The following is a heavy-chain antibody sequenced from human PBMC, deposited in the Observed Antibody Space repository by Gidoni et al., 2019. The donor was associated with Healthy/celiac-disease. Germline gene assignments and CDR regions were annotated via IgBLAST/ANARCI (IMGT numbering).Heavy chain of an antibody. CDR1: GGSISSSSYY. CDR3: ARHPPATVTTGFEDY. Sequence: QLQLQESGPGLVKPSETLSLTCTVSGGSISSSSYYWGWIRQPPGKGLEWIGSIYYSGSTYYNPSLKSRVTISVDTSKNQFSLKLSSVTAADTAVYYCARHPPATVTTGFEDYWGQGTLVTVSS. CDR2: IYYSGST. D-gene: IGHD4-17*01. V-gene: IGHV4-39*01. J-gene: IGHJ4*02.